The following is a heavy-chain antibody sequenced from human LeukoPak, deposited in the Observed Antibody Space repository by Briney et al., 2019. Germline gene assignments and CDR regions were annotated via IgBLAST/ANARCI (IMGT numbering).Heavy chain of an antibody. V-gene: IGHV3-7*01. CDR2: IKQDGSEI. D-gene: IGHD2-15*01. CDR1: GFSFSSYG. J-gene: IGHJ4*01. CDR3: ARDREIGYCDGNISYDVGF. Sequence: GGSLRLSCAASGFSFSSYGINWVRQAPGKGLEWVADIKQDGSEIYYVDSVKGRFTISRDNAKNSLYLQMNSLRAEDTAVYYCARDREIGYCDGNISYDVGFWGQGTLVTVSS.